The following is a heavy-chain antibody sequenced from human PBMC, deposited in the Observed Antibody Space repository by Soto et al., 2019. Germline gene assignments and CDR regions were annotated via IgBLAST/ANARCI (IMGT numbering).Heavy chain of an antibody. V-gene: IGHV1-46*01. J-gene: IGHJ6*02. D-gene: IGHD2-15*01. CDR2: INSTYPCT. CDR3: AREFAPDTVDDGMDV. Sequence: ASVKVSSKASGYRFTSYYIHWLRQSPGPVPEWMGVINSTYPCTSYAPKFLGSVTMPSDPSTNTIYMAPRRVSSGDRSVYSCAREFAPDTVDDGMDVWSQGTTVTV. CDR1: GYRFTSYY.